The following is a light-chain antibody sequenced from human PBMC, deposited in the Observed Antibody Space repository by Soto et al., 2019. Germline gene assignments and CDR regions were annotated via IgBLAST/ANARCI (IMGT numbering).Light chain of an antibody. V-gene: IGLV2-14*01. CDR3: SSHTTYSTRI. J-gene: IGLJ1*01. CDR1: SSDIGSYNY. Sequence: QSVLTQPASVSGSPGQSLAISCTGTSSDIGSYNYVSWYQQHPGKAPKLIIHEVSNRPSGISDHFSGSKSGNTASLTISGLQADDEADYYCSSHTTYSTRIFGTGTKVTVL. CDR2: EVS.